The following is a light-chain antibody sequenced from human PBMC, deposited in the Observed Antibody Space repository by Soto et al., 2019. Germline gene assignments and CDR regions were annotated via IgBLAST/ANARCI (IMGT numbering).Light chain of an antibody. V-gene: IGKV3-11*01. CDR1: QSVGSY. CDR2: NAS. J-gene: IGKJ5*01. CDR3: QQRSNWPSIT. Sequence: PGERATLSCRASQSVGSYLAWYQQKPGQAPRLLIYNASNRATGIPARFSGSGSGTDFTLTISSLEPEDFAVYYCQQRSNWPSITFGQGTRLEI.